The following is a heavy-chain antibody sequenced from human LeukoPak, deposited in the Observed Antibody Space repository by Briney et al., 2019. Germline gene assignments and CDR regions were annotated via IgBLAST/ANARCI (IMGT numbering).Heavy chain of an antibody. CDR2: IYSSGSA. CDR1: EFTFSSYS. CDR3: ARGLATAQGAAAMPL. V-gene: IGHV4-31*02. Sequence: LRLSCAASEFTFSSYSMKWVRQHPGKGLEWIGYIYSSGSAYYNPSLKSRVTISIDTSKNQFSLMLSSVTAADTAVYYCARGLATAQGAAAMPLWGQGTLVTVSS. J-gene: IGHJ4*02. D-gene: IGHD2-2*01.